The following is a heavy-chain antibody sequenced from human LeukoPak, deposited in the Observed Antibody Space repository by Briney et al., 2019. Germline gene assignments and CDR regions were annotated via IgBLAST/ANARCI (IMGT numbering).Heavy chain of an antibody. CDR2: VYPRDSDT. J-gene: IGHJ4*02. CDR3: ARPGERSRRDWNLDQ. Sequence: PGESLKISCKASGYSFSNYWIGWVRQVPGKGLEWMGIVYPRDSDTRYSPSFQGQVTISADKSISTAYLQWSSLKASDTAVYYCARPGERSRRDWNLDQWGRGTLVTVSS. V-gene: IGHV5-51*01. D-gene: IGHD1-1*01. CDR1: GYSFSNYW.